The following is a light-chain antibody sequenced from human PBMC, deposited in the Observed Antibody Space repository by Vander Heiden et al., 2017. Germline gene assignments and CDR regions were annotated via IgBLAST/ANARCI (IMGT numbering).Light chain of an antibody. J-gene: IGLJ3*02. Sequence: QSVLTQPPSVSAAPGQRVTISCTGSSSNIGAGYDVHWYQQLPGTAPKLLIYGNSNRPSGVPDRFSGSKSGTSASLAITGLQAEDEADYYCQSYDSSLSVFGGGTKLTVL. V-gene: IGLV1-40*01. CDR3: QSYDSSLSV. CDR1: SSNIGAGYD. CDR2: GNS.